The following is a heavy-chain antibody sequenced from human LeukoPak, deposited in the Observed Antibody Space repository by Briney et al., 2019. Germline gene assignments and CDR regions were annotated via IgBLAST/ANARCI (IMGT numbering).Heavy chain of an antibody. CDR1: GGSISTANYY. CDR2: IFYSGST. D-gene: IGHD6-13*01. J-gene: IGHJ6*03. V-gene: IGHV4-39*07. Sequence: SETLSLTCTVSGGSISTANYYWGWIRQPPGKGLEWIGNIFYSGSTYYSPSLKSRVTISLDTSRNQFSLKLNSVTAADTAVYYCARVGAAAPYYYYYYMDVWGKGTTVTISS. CDR3: ARVGAAAPYYYYYYMDV.